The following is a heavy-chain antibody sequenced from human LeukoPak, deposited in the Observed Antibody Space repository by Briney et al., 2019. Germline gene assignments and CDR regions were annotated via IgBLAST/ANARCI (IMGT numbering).Heavy chain of an antibody. Sequence: GESLKISCKGSGYSFTSYWIGWVRQMPEKGLEWMGIIYPGDSDTRYSPSFQGQVTISADKSISTAYLQWSSLKASDTAMYYCARRGLYYYDSSGSPTGDYWGQGTLVTVSS. CDR1: GYSFTSYW. CDR2: IYPGDSDT. CDR3: ARRGLYYYDSSGSPTGDY. V-gene: IGHV5-51*01. D-gene: IGHD3-22*01. J-gene: IGHJ4*02.